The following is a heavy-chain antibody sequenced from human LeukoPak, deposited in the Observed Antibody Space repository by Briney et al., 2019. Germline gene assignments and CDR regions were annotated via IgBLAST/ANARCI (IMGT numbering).Heavy chain of an antibody. D-gene: IGHD2-15*01. CDR3: AREGPIVVVVAATRAVNGRYAFDI. CDR2: IDQDGSDT. Sequence: GGSLRLSCEGSGFTLSNYWMSWVRQAPGKGLEWVANIDQDGSDTNYVGSVKGRFTISRDNAKNSLYLQMNSLRAEDTAVYYCAREGPIVVVVAATRAVNGRYAFDIWGQGTMVTVSS. V-gene: IGHV3-7*01. CDR1: GFTLSNYW. J-gene: IGHJ3*02.